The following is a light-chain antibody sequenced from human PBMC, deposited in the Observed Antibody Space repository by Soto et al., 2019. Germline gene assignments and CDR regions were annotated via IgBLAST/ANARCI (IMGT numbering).Light chain of an antibody. CDR3: QQSYTTPRT. CDR2: AAS. CDR1: QSISTF. Sequence: DIQMTQSPSSLSASVGDRVSVTCRASQSISTFLNWYQQRPGEAPKLLISAASSLQSGVPSRFSGSGSGADFTRTIGSLPPDEFATYYCQQSYTTPRTFGQGTKVEVK. V-gene: IGKV1-39*01. J-gene: IGKJ1*01.